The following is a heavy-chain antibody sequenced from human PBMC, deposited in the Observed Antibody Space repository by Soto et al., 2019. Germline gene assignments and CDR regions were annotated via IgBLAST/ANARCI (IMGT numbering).Heavy chain of an antibody. CDR1: GGTFSSYA. V-gene: IGHV1-69*13. D-gene: IGHD2-15*01. CDR2: IIPIFGTA. Sequence: GASVKVSCKASGGTFSSYAISWVRQAPGQGLEWMGGIIPIFGTANYAQKFQGRVTITADESTSTAYMELSSLRSEDTAVYYCARDRRYCSGGSCPAQYYYYYGMDVWGQGTTVTVSS. J-gene: IGHJ6*02. CDR3: ARDRRYCSGGSCPAQYYYYYGMDV.